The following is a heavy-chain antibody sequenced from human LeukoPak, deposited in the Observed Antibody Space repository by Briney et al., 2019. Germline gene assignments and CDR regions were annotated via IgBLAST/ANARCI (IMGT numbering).Heavy chain of an antibody. CDR1: GFSFSSYA. Sequence: GGSLRLSCAASGFSFSSYAMHWVRQAPGKGLEWVSYISSSGSTIYYADSVKGRFTISRDNAKNSLYLQMNSLRAEDTAVYYCAELGITMIGGVWGKGTTVTISS. V-gene: IGHV3-48*03. J-gene: IGHJ6*04. CDR2: ISSSGSTI. CDR3: AELGITMIGGV. D-gene: IGHD3-10*02.